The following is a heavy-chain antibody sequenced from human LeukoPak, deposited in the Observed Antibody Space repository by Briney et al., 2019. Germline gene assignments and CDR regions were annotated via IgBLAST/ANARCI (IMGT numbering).Heavy chain of an antibody. CDR1: GGSISSYY. CDR3: ARAAFSNWNYAWFDP. D-gene: IGHD1-7*01. V-gene: IGHV4-4*07. J-gene: IGHJ5*02. CDR2: IYTSGST. Sequence: KPSETLSLTCTVSGGSISSYYWSWIRQPAGKGLEWIGRIYTSGSTNYNPSLKSRVTMSVDTSKNQFSLKLSSVTAADTAVYYCARAAFSNWNYAWFDPWGQGTLVTVSS.